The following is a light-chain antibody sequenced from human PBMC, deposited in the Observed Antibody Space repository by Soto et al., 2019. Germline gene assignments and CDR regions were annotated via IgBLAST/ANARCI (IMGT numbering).Light chain of an antibody. J-gene: IGKJ1*01. CDR1: QGISSY. Sequence: AIRMTQSPSSFSASTGDRVTITCRASQGISSYLAWYQQKPGKAPKLLIYAASTLQSGVPSRFSGSGSGTDFTLTISCLQSEDFATYYCQQYYSYPQTLGQGTKVDSK. CDR2: AAS. V-gene: IGKV1-8*01. CDR3: QQYYSYPQT.